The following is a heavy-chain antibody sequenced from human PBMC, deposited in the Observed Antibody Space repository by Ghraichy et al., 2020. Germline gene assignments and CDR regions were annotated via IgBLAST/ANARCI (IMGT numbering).Heavy chain of an antibody. D-gene: IGHD6-6*01. Sequence: ESLNISCTVSGGSISSYYWSWIRQPPGKGLEWIGYIYYSGSTNYNPSLKSRVTISVDTSKNQFSLKLSSVTAADTAVYYCARGGSIAARPVDYWGQGTLVTVSS. CDR3: ARGGSIAARPVDY. V-gene: IGHV4-59*01. CDR1: GGSISSYY. CDR2: IYYSGST. J-gene: IGHJ4*02.